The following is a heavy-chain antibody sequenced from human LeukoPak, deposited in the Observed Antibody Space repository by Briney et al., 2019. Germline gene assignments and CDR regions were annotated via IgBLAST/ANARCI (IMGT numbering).Heavy chain of an antibody. J-gene: IGHJ4*02. CDR2: TYSRSKWYN. D-gene: IGHD4-17*01. CDR1: GDSVSSNSAA. V-gene: IGHV6-1*01. CDR3: ARGGLGLRPGGDFDY. Sequence: SQTLSLTCAISGDSVSSNSAAWNWIRQSPSRGLEWQGRTYSRSKWYNDYAVSVKSRITINPDTSKNQFSLQLNSVTPEDTAVYYCARGGLGLRPGGDFDYWGQGTLVTVSS.